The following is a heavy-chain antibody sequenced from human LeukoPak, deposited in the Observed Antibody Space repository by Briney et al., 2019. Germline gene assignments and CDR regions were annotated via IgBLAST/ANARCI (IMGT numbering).Heavy chain of an antibody. V-gene: IGHV3-53*05. CDR1: GFTVRTNY. D-gene: IGHD2-21*01. CDR2: IYDDGST. CDR3: AKDQSEYCGGDCHLDY. Sequence: GGSLRLSCAASGFTVRTNYMSWVRQAPGKGLEWVSVIYDDGSTYYADSVKGRFTISRDNSKNTLYLQMNSLRAEDTAVYYCAKDQSEYCGGDCHLDYWGQGTLVTVSS. J-gene: IGHJ4*02.